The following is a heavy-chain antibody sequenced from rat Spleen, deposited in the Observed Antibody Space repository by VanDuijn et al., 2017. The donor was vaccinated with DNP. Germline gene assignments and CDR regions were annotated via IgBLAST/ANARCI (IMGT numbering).Heavy chain of an antibody. CDR2: ISYAGGST. Sequence: EVQLVESGGGLVQPGRSLKLSCAASGFTFSDYYMAWVRQAPTKGLELVAYISYAGGSTYHGDSVKGRFTISRDSAKTTLYLQMDSLRSEDTATYYCARPYYGYDQLADYFHYWGQGVMVTVSS. D-gene: IGHD1-7*01. J-gene: IGHJ2*01. CDR3: ARPYYGYDQLADYFHY. CDR1: GFTFSDYY. V-gene: IGHV5-7*01.